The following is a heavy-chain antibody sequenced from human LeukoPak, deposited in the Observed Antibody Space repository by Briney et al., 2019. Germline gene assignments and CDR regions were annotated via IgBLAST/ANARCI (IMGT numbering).Heavy chain of an antibody. V-gene: IGHV3-30*18. CDR3: AKDAAADNPYYYYGMDV. D-gene: IGHD6-13*01. J-gene: IGHJ6*02. CDR1: GFTFSSYG. CDR2: ISYDGSNK. Sequence: PGRSLRLSCAASGFTFSSYGMHWVRQAPGKGLEWVAVISYDGSNKYYADSVKGRFTISRDNSKNTLYLQMNSLRAEDTAVYYCAKDAAADNPYYYYGMDVWGQGTTVTVSS.